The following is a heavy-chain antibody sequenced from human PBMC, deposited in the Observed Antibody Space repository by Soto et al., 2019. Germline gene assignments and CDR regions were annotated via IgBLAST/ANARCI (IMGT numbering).Heavy chain of an antibody. CDR2: ISGSGGST. D-gene: IGHD3-10*01. CDR3: AKVAYYYGSGSTHPLDY. Sequence: EVQLLESGGGLVQPGGSLRLSCAASGFTFSSYAMSWVRQAPGKGLVWVSAISGSGGSTYYADSVKGRFTISRDNSKNTLYLQMNSLRAEDTAVYYCAKVAYYYGSGSTHPLDYWGQGTLVTVSS. CDR1: GFTFSSYA. V-gene: IGHV3-23*01. J-gene: IGHJ4*02.